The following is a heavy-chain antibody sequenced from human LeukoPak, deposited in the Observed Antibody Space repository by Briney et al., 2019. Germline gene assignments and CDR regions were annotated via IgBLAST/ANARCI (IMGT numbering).Heavy chain of an antibody. V-gene: IGHV1-18*01. CDR3: ARVVVVAATSGHWFDP. J-gene: IGHJ5*02. Sequence: ASVKVSCKTSGYSFTNYGITWVRQAPGQGLEWMGWISGYNSKPFYAQNFQGRVTMTTDTSTSTVYMEVRSLKSDDTAVYYCARVVVVAATSGHWFDPWGQGTLVTVSS. CDR1: GYSFTNYG. CDR2: ISGYNSKP. D-gene: IGHD2-15*01.